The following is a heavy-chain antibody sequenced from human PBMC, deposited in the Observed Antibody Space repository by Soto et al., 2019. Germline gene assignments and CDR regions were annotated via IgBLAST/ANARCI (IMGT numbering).Heavy chain of an antibody. CDR2: IYYSGST. CDR1: CGSISSGDYY. V-gene: IGHV4-30-4*01. J-gene: IGHJ6*02. CDR3: ARDFSSSGYYYASCGMDV. Sequence: SETLSLTCTVSCGSISSGDYYWSWIRQPPGKGLEWIGYIYYSGSTYYNPSLKSRVTISVDTSKNQFSLKLSSVTAADTAVYYCARDFSSSGYYYASCGMDVWGQGTTVTVSS. D-gene: IGHD3-22*01.